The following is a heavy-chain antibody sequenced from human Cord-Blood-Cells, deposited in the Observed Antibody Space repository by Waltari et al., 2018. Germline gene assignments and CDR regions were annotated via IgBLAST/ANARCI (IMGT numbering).Heavy chain of an antibody. Sequence: QVQLQESGPGLVKPSETLSLTCAVSGYSISSGDYWGWIRQPPGKGLEWIGSIYHSGSTYYNPSLKSRVTISVDTSKNQFALKLSSVTAADTAVYYCAASPDTIFGVVNIYFDYWGQGTLVTVSS. CDR1: GYSISSGDY. D-gene: IGHD3-3*01. J-gene: IGHJ4*02. CDR2: IYHSGST. CDR3: AASPDTIFGVVNIYFDY. V-gene: IGHV4-38-2*01.